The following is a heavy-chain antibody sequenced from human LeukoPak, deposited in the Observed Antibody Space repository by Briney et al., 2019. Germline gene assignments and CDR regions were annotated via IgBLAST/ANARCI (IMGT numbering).Heavy chain of an antibody. J-gene: IGHJ4*02. Sequence: GGSLRLSCAASGFTFSSYGMHWVRQAPGKGLEWVAFIRYDGSNKYYADSVKGRFTISRDNSKNTLYLQMNSLRAEYTAVYYCAKDLLHYYDSSGIFDYWGQGTLVTVSS. CDR3: AKDLLHYYDSSGIFDY. CDR1: GFTFSSYG. D-gene: IGHD3-22*01. V-gene: IGHV3-30*02. CDR2: IRYDGSNK.